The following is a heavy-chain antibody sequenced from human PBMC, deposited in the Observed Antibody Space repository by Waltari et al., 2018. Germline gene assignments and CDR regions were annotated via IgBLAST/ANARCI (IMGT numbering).Heavy chain of an antibody. D-gene: IGHD2-2*01. Sequence: QVQLQESGPGLVKPSETLSLTCTVSGGSISSYYWSWIRQPAGKGLEWIGRIYTSGSTNYNPSLKSRVTMSVDTSKNQFSLKLSAVTAADTAVYYCARGGYQLLSPYHKRNWFDPWGQGTLVTVSS. CDR2: IYTSGST. CDR1: GGSISSYY. J-gene: IGHJ5*02. CDR3: ARGGYQLLSPYHKRNWFDP. V-gene: IGHV4-4*07.